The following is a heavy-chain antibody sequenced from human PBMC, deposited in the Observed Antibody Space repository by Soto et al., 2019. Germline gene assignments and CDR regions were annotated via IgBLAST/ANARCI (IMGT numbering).Heavy chain of an antibody. CDR1: GGSVSSGSYH. V-gene: IGHV4-61*01. D-gene: IGHD6-19*01. CDR3: ARDTAAVAGLDY. Sequence: QVQLQESGPGLVKPSETLSLTCTVSGGSVSSGSYHWSWIRQSPGKGPEWIGYIYYSGNTNSNPSLKSRVTISVDTSENQFSLKLRSVTAADTAVYYCARDTAAVAGLDYWGQGILVTVSS. CDR2: IYYSGNT. J-gene: IGHJ4*02.